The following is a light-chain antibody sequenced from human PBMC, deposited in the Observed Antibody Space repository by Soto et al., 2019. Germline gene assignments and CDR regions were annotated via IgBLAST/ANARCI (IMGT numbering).Light chain of an antibody. J-gene: IGKJ2*01. CDR1: QGVGSN. CDR2: AAS. V-gene: IGKV3-15*01. CDR3: QHYYNWPLYT. Sequence: EIVMTQSPGTLSVSPGERATLSCRASQGVGSNLAWYQQRPGQAPRLLIYAASTRATDIPARFTGRGSGTEFTLTISSLHSEDSAVYFCQHYYNWPLYTFGQGTKLEI.